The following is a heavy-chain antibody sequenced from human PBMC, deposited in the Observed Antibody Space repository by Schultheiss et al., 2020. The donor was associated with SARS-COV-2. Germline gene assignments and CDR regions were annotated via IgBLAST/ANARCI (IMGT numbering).Heavy chain of an antibody. V-gene: IGHV3-30*18. CDR3: AKDLVGFGEDDDY. CDR2: ISYDGSNK. J-gene: IGHJ4*02. Sequence: GGSLRLSCAASGFRFSDLWMNWVRQAPGKGLEWVAVISYDGSNKYYADSVKGRFSISRDNSRDTLFLQLNSLRAEDAAVYYCAKDLVGFGEDDDYWGQGTLVTVSS. CDR1: GFRFSDLW. D-gene: IGHD3-10*01.